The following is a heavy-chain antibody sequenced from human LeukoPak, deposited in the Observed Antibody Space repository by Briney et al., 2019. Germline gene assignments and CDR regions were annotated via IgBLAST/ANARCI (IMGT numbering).Heavy chain of an antibody. D-gene: IGHD6-13*01. CDR3: AKVPPSSSWFFDY. CDR1: GFTFSSYA. CDR2: ISGSGGST. J-gene: IGHJ4*02. Sequence: GGSLRLSCAASGFTFSSYAMSWVRQAPGKGLEWVSAISGSGGSTYYVDSMKGRFTISRDNSKNTLYLQMNSLRAEDTAVYYCAKVPPSSSWFFDYWGQGTLVTVSS. V-gene: IGHV3-23*01.